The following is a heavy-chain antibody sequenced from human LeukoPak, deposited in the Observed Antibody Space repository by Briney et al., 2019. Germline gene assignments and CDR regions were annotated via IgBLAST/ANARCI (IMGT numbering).Heavy chain of an antibody. CDR1: GGSISSGSYY. CDR3: AREEWFDP. CDR2: IDYSGST. V-gene: IGHV4-30-4*01. Sequence: SETLSLTCTVSGGSISSGSYYWSWIRQPPGKGLEWIGYIDYSGSTYYNPSLKSRITMSVDTSKNQFSLKLSSVTAADTAMYYCAREEWFDPWGRGILVTVSS. J-gene: IGHJ5*02.